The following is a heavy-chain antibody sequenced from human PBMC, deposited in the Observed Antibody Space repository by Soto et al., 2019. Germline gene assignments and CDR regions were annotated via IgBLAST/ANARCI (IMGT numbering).Heavy chain of an antibody. D-gene: IGHD3-3*01. CDR1: GYTFTGYY. J-gene: IGHJ4*02. CDR3: ASINYDFWSGYYRN. CDR2: INPNSGGT. V-gene: IGHV1-2*02. Sequence: ASVKVSCKASGYTFTGYYMHRVRQAPGQGLEWMGWINPNSGGTNYAQKFQGRVTMTRDTSISTAYMELSRLRSDDTAVYYCASINYDFWSGYYRNWGQGTLVTVSS.